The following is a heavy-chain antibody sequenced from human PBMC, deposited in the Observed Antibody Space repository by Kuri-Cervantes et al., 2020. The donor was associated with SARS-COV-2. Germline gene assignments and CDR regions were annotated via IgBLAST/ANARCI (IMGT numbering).Heavy chain of an antibody. D-gene: IGHD2-2*01. J-gene: IGHJ6*03. CDR2: IYYSGST. CDR3: ARDSLDCSSTSCYYYMDV. CDR1: GGSISSSSYY. Sequence: SETLSLTCTVSGGSISSSSYYWGWIRQPPGKGLEWIGSIYYSGSTYYNPSLKSRVTISVDTSKNQFSLKLSSVTAADTAVYYCARDSLDCSSTSCYYYMDVWGKGTTVTVSS. V-gene: IGHV4-39*07.